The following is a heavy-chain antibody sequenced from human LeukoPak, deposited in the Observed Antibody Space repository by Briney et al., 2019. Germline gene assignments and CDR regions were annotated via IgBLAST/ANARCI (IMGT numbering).Heavy chain of an antibody. D-gene: IGHD4-17*01. Sequence: GGSLRLSCAASGFTFSSYAMHWVRQAPGKGLEWVAVISYDGSNKYYADSMKGRFTISRDNSKNTLYLQMNSLRAEDTAVYYCALMRTTVTKGMDVWGKGTTVTVSS. CDR3: ALMRTTVTKGMDV. CDR2: ISYDGSNK. V-gene: IGHV3-30*04. CDR1: GFTFSSYA. J-gene: IGHJ6*03.